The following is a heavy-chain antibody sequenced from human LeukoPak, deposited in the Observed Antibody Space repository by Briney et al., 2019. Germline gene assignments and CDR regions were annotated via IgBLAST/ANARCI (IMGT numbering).Heavy chain of an antibody. V-gene: IGHV1-69*01. CDR2: IIPIFGTA. D-gene: IGHD6-13*01. CDR1: GGTFSSYA. Sequence: VASVKVSCKASGGTFSSYAISWVRQAPGQGLEWMGGIIPIFGTANYAQKFQGRVTITADESTRTAYMELSSLRSEDTAVYYCARKSIAATGTNWFDPWGQGTLVTVSS. J-gene: IGHJ5*02. CDR3: ARKSIAATGTNWFDP.